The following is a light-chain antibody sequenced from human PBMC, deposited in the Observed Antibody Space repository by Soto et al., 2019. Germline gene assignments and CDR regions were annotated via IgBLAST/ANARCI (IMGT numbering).Light chain of an antibody. CDR2: DAS. CDR1: RHISTW. V-gene: IGKV1-5*01. Sequence: DIQMTQSPSSVSASVGDEVIITCRASRHISTWLAWYQQKPGKAPKLLIYDASSLESGVPSRFSGSGSGTEFTLTISSLQPDDFATYYCQQYNRYWTFGQGTKVDIK. CDR3: QQYNRYWT. J-gene: IGKJ1*01.